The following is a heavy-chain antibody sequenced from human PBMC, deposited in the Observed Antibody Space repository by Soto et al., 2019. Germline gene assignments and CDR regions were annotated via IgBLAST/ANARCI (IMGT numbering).Heavy chain of an antibody. Sequence: LRLSCAASGFTFSSYSMSWVRQAPGKGLEWVSTIGGSGITPYYADSVKGRFTISRDNSKNTLYLQMNSLRAEDTAVYYCAKAHTAAGTYWVDYWGQGTIVTVYS. CDR3: AKAHTAAGTYWVDY. CDR1: GFTFSSYS. J-gene: IGHJ4*02. D-gene: IGHD6-13*01. V-gene: IGHV3-23*01. CDR2: IGGSGITP.